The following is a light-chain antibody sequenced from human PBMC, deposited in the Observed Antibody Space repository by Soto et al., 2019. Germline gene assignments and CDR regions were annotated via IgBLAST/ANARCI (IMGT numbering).Light chain of an antibody. V-gene: IGKV1-5*01. CDR2: DAS. J-gene: IGKJ1*01. Sequence: DIQMTQSPSTLSASVGDRVTITCRASRSINRWLAWYQQKPGKAPKLIISDASNLENGVPSRFSGSASGTEFTLTISSLQPDDFATYYCQQYNSYSETFGQGTKVDIK. CDR3: QQYNSYSET. CDR1: RSINRW.